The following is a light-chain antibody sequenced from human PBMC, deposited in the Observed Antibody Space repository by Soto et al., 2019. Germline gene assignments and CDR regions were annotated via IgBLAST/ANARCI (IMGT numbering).Light chain of an antibody. J-gene: IGLJ1*01. Sequence: QSVLTLPASVSGSPGQSITISCTGTSSDVGFYNYVSWYQQQHPGKAPKLMIYEVDNRPSGVSIRFSGSKSGNTASLTISGLQAEDEADYYCSSYANGRTYVFGTGTKVTVL. CDR1: SSDVGFYNY. V-gene: IGLV2-14*01. CDR3: SSYANGRTYV. CDR2: EVD.